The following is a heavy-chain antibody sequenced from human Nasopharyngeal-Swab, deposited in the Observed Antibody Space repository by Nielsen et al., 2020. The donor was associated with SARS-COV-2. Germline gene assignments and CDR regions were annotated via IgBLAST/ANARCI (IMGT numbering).Heavy chain of an antibody. CDR3: ASPYCSGGSCYRYYGMDV. J-gene: IGHJ6*02. CDR2: INHSGST. CDR1: GGSFSGYY. Sequence: SETLSLTCAVYGGSFSGYYWSWIRQPPGKGLEWIGEINHSGSTNYNPSLKSRVTISVDTSKNQFSLKLSSVTAADTAVYYCASPYCSGGSCYRYYGMDVWGQGTTVTVSS. V-gene: IGHV4-34*01. D-gene: IGHD2-15*01.